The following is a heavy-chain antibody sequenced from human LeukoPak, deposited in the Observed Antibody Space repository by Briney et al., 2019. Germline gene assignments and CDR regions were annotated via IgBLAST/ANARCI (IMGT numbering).Heavy chain of an antibody. CDR1: GFTFSSYT. CDR3: VKAGYSGYDLCLDY. CDR2: ISSNGGST. J-gene: IGHJ4*02. Sequence: GGSLRLSCSASGFTFSSYTMNWVRQAPGKGLEYVSAISSNGGSTYYADSVKGRFTISRDNSKNTLYLQMRSLRAEDTAVYYCVKAGYSGYDLCLDYWGQGTLVTVSS. V-gene: IGHV3-64D*06. D-gene: IGHD5-12*01.